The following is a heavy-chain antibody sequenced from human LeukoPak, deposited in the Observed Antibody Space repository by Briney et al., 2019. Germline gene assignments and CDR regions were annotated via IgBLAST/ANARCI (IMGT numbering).Heavy chain of an antibody. V-gene: IGHV1-8*01. Sequence: ASVEVSCKASGYTLTSYDINWVRQATGQGLEWMGWMNPNSGNTGYAQKFQGRVTMTRNTSISTAYMELSSLRSEDTAVYYCARVDGYSYGGNFDYWGQGTLVTVSS. CDR3: ARVDGYSYGGNFDY. J-gene: IGHJ4*02. D-gene: IGHD5-18*01. CDR1: GYTLTSYD. CDR2: MNPNSGNT.